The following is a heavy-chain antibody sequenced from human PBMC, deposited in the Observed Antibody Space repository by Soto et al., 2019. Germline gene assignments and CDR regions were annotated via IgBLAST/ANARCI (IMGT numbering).Heavy chain of an antibody. Sequence: ETLSLTCTVSGGSISSYYWSWIRQPPGKGLEWIGYIYYSGSTNYNPSLKSRVTISVDTSKNQFSLKLSSVTAADTAVYYCTKANRYCSGANSFTFDFWGLGTLVTVSS. CDR2: IYYSGST. V-gene: IGHV4-59*08. J-gene: IGHJ4*02. CDR1: GGSISSYY. CDR3: TKANRYCSGANSFTFDF. D-gene: IGHD2-15*01.